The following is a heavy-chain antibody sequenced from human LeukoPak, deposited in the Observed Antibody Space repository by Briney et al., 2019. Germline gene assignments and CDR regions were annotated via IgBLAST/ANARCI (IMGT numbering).Heavy chain of an antibody. CDR1: GFTFRDYC. J-gene: IGHJ4*02. V-gene: IGHV3-23*01. CDR2: ISGSGGTT. CDR3: AKRTAVAGPYFDY. Sequence: GGSLRLSCAASGFTFRDYCMSWVRQAPGKGLEWVSSISGSGGTTYYADSVKGRFTISRDNSKNTLFVQMNSLRAEDTAVYFCAKRTAVAGPYFDYWGQGTLVTVSS. D-gene: IGHD6-19*01.